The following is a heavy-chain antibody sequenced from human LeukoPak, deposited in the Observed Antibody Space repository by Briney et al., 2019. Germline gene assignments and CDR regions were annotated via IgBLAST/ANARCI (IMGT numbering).Heavy chain of an antibody. CDR3: ARSVPSLDYLFDS. CDR2: IYNSGIT. J-gene: IGHJ5*01. Sequence: SETLSLTCTVSGGSISGYYWTWIRQLPGKGLEWIGYIYNSGITNYNPSLKSRVTVSVDTSKNQFSLRLTSVTAADTAVYYCARSVPSLDYLFDSWGHGTLVTVSS. D-gene: IGHD4-11*01. CDR1: GGSISGYY. V-gene: IGHV4-59*08.